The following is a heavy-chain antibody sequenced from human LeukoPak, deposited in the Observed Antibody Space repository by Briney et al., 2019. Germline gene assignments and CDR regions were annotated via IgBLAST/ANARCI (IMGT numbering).Heavy chain of an antibody. Sequence: SQTLSLTCTVAAGSISSYYGSSIRQPPGKGLEWLGYIYYSVSTNYNTTLKSRVTISVDTSKNQFSLKLSSVTAADTAVYYCARAGDGYNYHSVYYYYGMDVWGQGTTVTVSS. J-gene: IGHJ6*02. CDR3: ARAGDGYNYHSVYYYYGMDV. D-gene: IGHD5-24*01. CDR1: AGSISSYY. CDR2: IYYSVST. V-gene: IGHV4-59*01.